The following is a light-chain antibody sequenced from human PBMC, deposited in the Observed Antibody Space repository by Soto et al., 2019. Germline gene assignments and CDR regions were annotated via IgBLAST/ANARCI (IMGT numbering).Light chain of an antibody. CDR2: GAS. Sequence: EIVLTQSPGTLSLSPGERATLSCRASQSVSSSYLALYQQKPGQAPRLLIYGASSRATGIPDRFSGSGSGTDFTLTISRLEPEDFAVYYCQQYCRSPLTFGPGTKVDIE. J-gene: IGKJ3*01. CDR1: QSVSSSY. CDR3: QQYCRSPLT. V-gene: IGKV3-20*01.